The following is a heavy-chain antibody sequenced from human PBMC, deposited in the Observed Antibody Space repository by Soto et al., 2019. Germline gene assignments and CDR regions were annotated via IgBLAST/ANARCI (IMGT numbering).Heavy chain of an antibody. D-gene: IGHD6-6*01. CDR3: ARGISRAIAARLALDY. J-gene: IGHJ4*02. Sequence: SETLSLTCAVYGGSFSGYYWSWIRQPPGKGLEWIGEINHSRSTNYNLSLKSRVTISVDTSKNQFSLKLSSVTAADTAVYYCARGISRAIAARLALDYWGQGTLVTVSS. V-gene: IGHV4-34*01. CDR2: INHSRST. CDR1: GGSFSGYY.